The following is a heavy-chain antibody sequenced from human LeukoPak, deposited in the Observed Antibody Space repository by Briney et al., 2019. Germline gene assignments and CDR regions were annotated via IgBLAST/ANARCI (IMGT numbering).Heavy chain of an antibody. CDR3: ARDFRSDFPNWFDP. D-gene: IGHD3-3*01. CDR1: GFTFSSYA. Sequence: GGSLRLSCAASGFTFSSYAMSWVRQAPGKGLEWVSTISGSGGSTYYADSVKGRFTISRDNSKNTLYLQMNSLRAEDTAVYYCARDFRSDFPNWFDPWGRGALVTVSS. CDR2: ISGSGGST. V-gene: IGHV3-23*01. J-gene: IGHJ5*02.